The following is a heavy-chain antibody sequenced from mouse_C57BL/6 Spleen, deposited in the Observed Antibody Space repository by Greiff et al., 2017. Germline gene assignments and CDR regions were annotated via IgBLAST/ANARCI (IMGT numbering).Heavy chain of an antibody. V-gene: IGHV1-55*01. CDR1: GYTFTSYW. CDR3: ARGGAMDY. Sequence: QVHVKQPGAELVKPGASVKMSCKASGYTFTSYWITWVKQRPGQGLEWIGDIYPGSGSTNYNEKFKSKATLTVDTSSSTAYMQRSSLTSEDSAVYYCARGGAMDYWGQGTSVTVSS. CDR2: IYPGSGST. J-gene: IGHJ4*01.